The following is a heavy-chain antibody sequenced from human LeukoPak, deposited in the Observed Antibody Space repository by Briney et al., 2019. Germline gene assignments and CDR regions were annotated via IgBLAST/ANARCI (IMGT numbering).Heavy chain of an antibody. D-gene: IGHD1-26*01. CDR2: IYYSGST. CDR3: ARQWKVGADLGKWFET. Sequence: AETLAPTSAVSGGFTSSTIHYGGWIRQPPGKGLEWIGSIYYSGSTYYNPSLKSRVTISVDTSKNQFSLRLSSVTAADTAVYYCARQWKVGADLGKWFETRGHRALVTVSS. V-gene: IGHV4-39*01. J-gene: IGHJ5*01. CDR1: GGFTSSTIHY.